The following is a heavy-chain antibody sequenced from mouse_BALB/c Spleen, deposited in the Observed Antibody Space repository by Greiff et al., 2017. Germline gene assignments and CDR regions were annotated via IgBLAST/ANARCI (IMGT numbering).Heavy chain of an antibody. CDR2: IWAGGST. Sequence: QVQLKQSGPGLVAPSQSLSITCTVSGFSLTSYGVHWVRQPPGKGLEWLGVIWAGGSTNYNSALMSRLSISKDNSKSQVFLKMNSLQTDDTAMYYCAREQDYGAWFAYWGQGTLVTVSA. CDR3: AREQDYGAWFAY. J-gene: IGHJ3*01. V-gene: IGHV2-9*02. CDR1: GFSLTSYG. D-gene: IGHD1-1*01.